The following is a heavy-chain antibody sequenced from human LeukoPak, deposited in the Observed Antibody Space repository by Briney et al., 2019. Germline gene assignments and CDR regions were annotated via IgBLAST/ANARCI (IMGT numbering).Heavy chain of an antibody. J-gene: IGHJ4*02. CDR1: GFTFRDYH. CDR3: AGMGSGYYLDY. D-gene: IGHD2-15*01. Sequence: GGSLRLSCVASGFTFRDYHMSWVRQAPGKGLEWVSILYSGGSTNYADSVKGRFTISRVNAKNTLYLQMNTLRAEDTAVYYCAGMGSGYYLDYWGQGTLVTVSS. V-gene: IGHV3-53*01. CDR2: LYSGGST.